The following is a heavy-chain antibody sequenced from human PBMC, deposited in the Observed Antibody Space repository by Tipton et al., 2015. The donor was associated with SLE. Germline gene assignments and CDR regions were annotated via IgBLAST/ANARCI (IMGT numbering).Heavy chain of an antibody. CDR3: ARDHGYYYDSSGYPDAFDI. V-gene: IGHV3-48*03. J-gene: IGHJ3*02. CDR2: ISSSGSTI. Sequence: SLRLSCAASGFTFSSYEMNWVRQAPGKGLEWVSYISSSGSTIYYADSVKGRFTISRDNAKNSLYLQMNSLRAEDTAVYYCARDHGYYYDSSGYPDAFDIWGQGTMVTVSS. CDR1: GFTFSSYE. D-gene: IGHD3-22*01.